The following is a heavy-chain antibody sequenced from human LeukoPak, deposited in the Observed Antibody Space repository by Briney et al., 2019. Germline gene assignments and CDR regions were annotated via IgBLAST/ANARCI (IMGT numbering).Heavy chain of an antibody. CDR1: GFTFGSHA. J-gene: IGHJ4*02. CDR3: ARDGRGYYYHSLDY. D-gene: IGHD3-22*01. V-gene: IGHV3-23*01. Sequence: GGSLRLSCGASGFTFGSHAMYWVRQAPGKGLEWVAGIFGSGGSPHYADSVKGRFTISRDNSRNTVYLQINSLRAEDTAVYYCARDGRGYYYHSLDYWGQGTLVTVSS. CDR2: IFGSGGSP.